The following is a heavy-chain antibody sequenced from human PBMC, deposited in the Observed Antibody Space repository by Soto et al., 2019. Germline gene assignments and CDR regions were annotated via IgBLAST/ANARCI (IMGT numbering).Heavy chain of an antibody. Sequence: ASVKVSCKASGYTFTSYDINWVRQATGQGLEWMGWMNPNSGNTVYAQKFQGRVTMTSNTSISTAYMELSSLRSEDTAVYYCAIGVVAATRYYYYYIDVWGKGTTVTVSS. CDR3: AIGVVAATRYYYYYIDV. CDR2: MNPNSGNT. J-gene: IGHJ6*03. CDR1: GYTFTSYD. V-gene: IGHV1-8*01. D-gene: IGHD2-15*01.